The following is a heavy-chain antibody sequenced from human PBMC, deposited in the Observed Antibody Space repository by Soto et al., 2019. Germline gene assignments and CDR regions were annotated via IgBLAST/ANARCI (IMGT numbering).Heavy chain of an antibody. CDR3: ARHPERIAQIGGFDP. J-gene: IGHJ5*02. V-gene: IGHV3-48*01. CDR1: GFTFSSYS. D-gene: IGHD6-13*01. Sequence: EVQLVESGGGLVQPGGSLRLSCAASGFTFSSYSMNWVRQAPGKGLEWVSYISSSSSTIYYAGSVKGRFTISRDNAKNSLYLQMNSLRAEDTAVYYCARHPERIAQIGGFDPWGHGTLVTVSS. CDR2: ISSSSSTI.